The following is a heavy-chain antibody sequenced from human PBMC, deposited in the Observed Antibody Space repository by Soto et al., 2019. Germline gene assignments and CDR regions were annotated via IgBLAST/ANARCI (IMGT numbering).Heavy chain of an antibody. CDR2: VYHTGAT. D-gene: IGHD5-12*01. CDR1: GASISSSY. J-gene: IGHJ4*02. Sequence: NLSETLSLTCTVSGASISSSYWSWIRQSPERGLEWIAYVYHTGATNYNPSLKSRVTISLDTSKGQFSLNLTSLTTADTAVYFCARGGNRYSNVASGVGGFDYWGQGSLVTVSS. CDR3: ARGGNRYSNVASGVGGFDY. V-gene: IGHV4-59*01.